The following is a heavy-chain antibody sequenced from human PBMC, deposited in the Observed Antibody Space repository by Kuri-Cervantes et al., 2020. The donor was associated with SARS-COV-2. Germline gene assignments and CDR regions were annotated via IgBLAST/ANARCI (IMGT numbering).Heavy chain of an antibody. D-gene: IGHD6-13*01. CDR2: IYYSGST. J-gene: IGHJ4*02. CDR1: GGSISSYY. CDR3: ARVDGSWYFFY. Sequence: SETLSLTCTVSGGSISSYYWSWIRQPPGKGLEWIGCIYYSGSTNYNPSLKSRVTISVDTSKNQFSLKLSSVTAADTAVYYCARVDGSWYFFYWGQGTLVTVSS. V-gene: IGHV4-59*01.